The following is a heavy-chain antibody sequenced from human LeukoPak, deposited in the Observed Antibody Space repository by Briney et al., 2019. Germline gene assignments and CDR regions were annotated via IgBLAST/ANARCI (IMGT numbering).Heavy chain of an antibody. V-gene: IGHV3-43*01. J-gene: IGHJ4*02. CDR1: GFTFGDYT. Sequence: GGSLRLSCEASGFTFGDYTMHWVRQTPGKGLEWVCFVSWDGGSTLYADSVKGRFTISRDNAKNSLYLQMNSLRAEDTAVYYCARDYGSGAYGGYWGQGTLVTVSS. CDR3: ARDYGSGAYGGY. D-gene: IGHD3-10*01. CDR2: VSWDGGST.